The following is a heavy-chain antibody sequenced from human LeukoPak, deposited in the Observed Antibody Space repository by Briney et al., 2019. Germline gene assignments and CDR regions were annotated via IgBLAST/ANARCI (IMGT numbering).Heavy chain of an antibody. D-gene: IGHD4-23*01. J-gene: IGHJ4*02. V-gene: IGHV4-39*01. CDR1: GGSISTSICY. Sequence: PSETLSPTCTVSGGSISTSICYWGWIRQPPGKGLEWIGSIFYSGSTYYNPSLNSRVTISVDTSKNQFSLKLSSVTAADTAVYYCARLYGGKPFDYWGQGTLVTVSS. CDR2: IFYSGST. CDR3: ARLYGGKPFDY.